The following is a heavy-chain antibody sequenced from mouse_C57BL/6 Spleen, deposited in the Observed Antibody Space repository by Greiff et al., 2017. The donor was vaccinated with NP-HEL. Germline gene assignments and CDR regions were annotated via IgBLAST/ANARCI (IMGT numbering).Heavy chain of an antibody. J-gene: IGHJ2*01. Sequence: VQLQQPGAELVMPGASVKLSCKASGYTFTSYWMHWVKQRPGQGLEWIGEIDPSDSYTNSNQKFKGKSTLTVDKSSSTAYMQLSSRTSEDSAVDYCARSSYYGRYLDYWGQGTTRTVSS. CDR2: IDPSDSYT. CDR1: GYTFTSYW. CDR3: ARSSYYGRYLDY. V-gene: IGHV1-69*01. D-gene: IGHD1-1*01.